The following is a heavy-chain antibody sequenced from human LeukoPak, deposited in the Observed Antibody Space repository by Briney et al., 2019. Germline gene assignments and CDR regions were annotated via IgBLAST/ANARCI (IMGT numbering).Heavy chain of an antibody. CDR2: FDPEDGET. J-gene: IGHJ4*02. CDR1: GYTFTGYY. Sequence: ASVKVSCKASGYTFTGYYMHWVRQAPGKGLEWMGGFDPEDGETIYAQKFQGRVTMTEDTSTDTAYMELSSLRSEDTAVYYCATVRRAPDYLDYWGQGTLVTVSS. V-gene: IGHV1-24*01. CDR3: ATVRRAPDYLDY.